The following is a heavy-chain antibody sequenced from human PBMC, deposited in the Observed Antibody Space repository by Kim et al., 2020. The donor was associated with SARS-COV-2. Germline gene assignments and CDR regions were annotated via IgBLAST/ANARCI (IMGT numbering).Heavy chain of an antibody. CDR3: TTDSTDWGLSAFDI. Sequence: GGSLRLSCAASGFTFSNAWMSWVRQAPGKGLEWVGRIKSKTDGGTTDYAAPVKGRFTISRDDSKNTLYLQMNSLKTEDTAVYYCTTDSTDWGLSAFDIWGQGTMVTVSS. D-gene: IGHD7-27*01. CDR1: GFTFSNAW. CDR2: IKSKTDGGTT. J-gene: IGHJ3*02. V-gene: IGHV3-15*01.